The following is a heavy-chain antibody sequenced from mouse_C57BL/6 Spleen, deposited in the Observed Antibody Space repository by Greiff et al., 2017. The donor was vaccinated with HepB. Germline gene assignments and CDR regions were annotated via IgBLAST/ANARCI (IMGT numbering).Heavy chain of an antibody. CDR2: IYPGDGDT. V-gene: IGHV1-82*01. Sequence: QVQLQQSGPELVKPGASVKISCKASGYAFSSSWMNWVKQRPGKGLEWIGRIYPGDGDTNYNGKFKGKATLTADKSSSTAYMQLSSLTSEDSAVYFCARSKITEDYFDYWGQGTTLTVSS. CDR3: ARSKITEDYFDY. J-gene: IGHJ2*01. D-gene: IGHD2-4*01. CDR1: GYAFSSSW.